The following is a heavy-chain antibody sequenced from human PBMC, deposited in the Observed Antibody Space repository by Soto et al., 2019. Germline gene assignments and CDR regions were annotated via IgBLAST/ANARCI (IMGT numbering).Heavy chain of an antibody. CDR1: GGSISSGGSY. CDR2: IYYSGST. D-gene: IGHD3-10*01. Sequence: PSXTLSLTCTVSGGSISSGGSYWSWIRQHTRKGLEWIGYIYYSGSTYYNPSLKSRVTISVDTSKNQFSLKLSSVTAADTAVYYCARDGVSVRGVIGWFDPWGQGTLVTVSS. CDR3: ARDGVSVRGVIGWFDP. J-gene: IGHJ5*02. V-gene: IGHV4-31*03.